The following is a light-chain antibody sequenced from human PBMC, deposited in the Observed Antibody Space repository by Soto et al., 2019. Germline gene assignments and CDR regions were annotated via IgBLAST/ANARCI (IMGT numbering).Light chain of an antibody. V-gene: IGLV2-14*01. Sequence: QSALTQPASVSGSPGQSITISCTGTSSDVGGYNYVSWYQQHPGKAPKLMIYDDSNRPPGVSNHFSGSKSGNTSSLTISGRQAEDEADYYCSSYTRSSTRLEVFGTGTKLTVL. J-gene: IGLJ1*01. CDR1: SSDVGGYNY. CDR3: SSYTRSSTRLEV. CDR2: DDS.